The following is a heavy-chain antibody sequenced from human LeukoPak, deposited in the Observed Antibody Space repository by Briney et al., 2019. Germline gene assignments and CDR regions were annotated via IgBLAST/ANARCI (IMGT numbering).Heavy chain of an antibody. CDR1: GGSISSFY. Sequence: SETLSLTCTVSGGSISSFYWSWIRQPPGKGLEWIGYIHYSGSTNYNTSLKSRVTISVDTSKNQFSLKLSSVTAADTAVYYCARDEGRGAFEIWGQGTMVTVS. J-gene: IGHJ3*02. CDR3: ARDEGRGAFEI. CDR2: IHYSGST. V-gene: IGHV4-59*01.